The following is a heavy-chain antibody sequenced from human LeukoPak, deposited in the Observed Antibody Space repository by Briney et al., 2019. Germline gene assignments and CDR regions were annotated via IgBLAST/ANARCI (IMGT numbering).Heavy chain of an antibody. Sequence: GGSLRLSCAASGFTFSSYSMNWVRQAPGKGLEWVSSISSSSSYIYYADSVKGRFTISRDNAKNSLYLQMNSLRAEDTVVYYCVREREPYYYDSSGYDDAFDIWGQGTMVTVSS. D-gene: IGHD3-22*01. CDR1: GFTFSSYS. V-gene: IGHV3-21*01. CDR3: VREREPYYYDSSGYDDAFDI. J-gene: IGHJ3*02. CDR2: ISSSSSYI.